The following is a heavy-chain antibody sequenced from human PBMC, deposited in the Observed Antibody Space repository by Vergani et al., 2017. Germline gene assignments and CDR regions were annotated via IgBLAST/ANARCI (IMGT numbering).Heavy chain of an antibody. D-gene: IGHD3-10*01. V-gene: IGHV4-34*01. CDR1: GGSFSGYY. CDR2: INHSGST. J-gene: IGHJ4*02. CDR3: ARGNRKITMVRGVIPHFDY. Sequence: QVQLQQWCAGLLKPSETLSLTFAVYGGSFSGYYWSWIRQPPGKGLKWIGEINHSGSTNYNPSLKSRVTISVDTSKNQFSLKLSSVTAADTAVYYCARGNRKITMVRGVIPHFDYWGQGTLVTVSS.